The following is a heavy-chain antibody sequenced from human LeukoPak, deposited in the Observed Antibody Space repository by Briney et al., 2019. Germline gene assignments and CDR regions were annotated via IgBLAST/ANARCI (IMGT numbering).Heavy chain of an antibody. CDR2: IMSNGRST. Sequence: KAGGSLRLSCSGSGFTFSDYAMFWVRQAPGKGLEYVSAIMSNGRSTYLADTVKDRLTISRDNSKNMLYLQMSSLRPEDTAVYYCVKAKYYSWSDGSSFDCWGQGTLVTVSS. CDR3: VKAKYYSWSDGSSFDC. J-gene: IGHJ4*02. V-gene: IGHV3-64D*06. D-gene: IGHD1-1*01. CDR1: GFTFSDYA.